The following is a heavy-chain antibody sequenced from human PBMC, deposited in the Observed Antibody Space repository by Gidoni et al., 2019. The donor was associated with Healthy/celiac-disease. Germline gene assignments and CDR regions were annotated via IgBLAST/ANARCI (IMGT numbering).Heavy chain of an antibody. J-gene: IGHJ4*02. CDR3: ARDTSAIVTSSYFDY. V-gene: IGHV3-74*01. D-gene: IGHD1-26*01. CDR2: INSDGSST. CDR1: GVTFSNYW. Sequence: EVPLVESGGDLVQPGGALRLYCAASGVTFSNYWMHWVRQAPGQGLVWVSLINSDGSSTRYADSVKGRFTISRDNAKNTLYLQMNSLRAEDTAVYYCARDTSAIVTSSYFDYWGQGTLVTVSS.